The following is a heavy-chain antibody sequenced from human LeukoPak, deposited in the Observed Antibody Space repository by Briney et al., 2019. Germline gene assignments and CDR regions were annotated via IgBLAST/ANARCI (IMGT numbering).Heavy chain of an antibody. J-gene: IGHJ5*02. CDR1: GFSFSKYT. CDR3: AKGKAAGLLDWFDP. D-gene: IGHD6-19*01. Sequence: GGSLRLSCVASGFSFSKYTMAWVRQAPGKGLEWVSSIVASYSGTYYVDSVKGRFVVSRDNSKNTLHLHMNRLRVEDAAMYFCAKGKAAGLLDWFDPWGPGTLVTVSS. CDR2: IVASYSGT. V-gene: IGHV3-23*01.